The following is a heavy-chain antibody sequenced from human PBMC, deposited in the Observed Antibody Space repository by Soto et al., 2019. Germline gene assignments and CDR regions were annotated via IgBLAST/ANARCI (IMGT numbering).Heavy chain of an antibody. D-gene: IGHD1-26*01. CDR1: GFTFSSYW. V-gene: IGHV3-7*01. CDR3: ARDRKRYPLTPPWEKGVNWFDP. J-gene: IGHJ5*02. Sequence: EVQLVESGGGLVQPGGSLRLSCAASGFTFSSYWMSWVRQAPGKGLEWVANIKQDGSEKYYVDSVKGRFTMSRDNAKNSLYLQMNSLRAEDTAVYYCARDRKRYPLTPPWEKGVNWFDPWGQGTLVTVSS. CDR2: IKQDGSEK.